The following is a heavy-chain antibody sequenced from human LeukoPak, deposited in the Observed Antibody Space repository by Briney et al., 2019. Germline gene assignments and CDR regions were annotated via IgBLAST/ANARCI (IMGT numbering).Heavy chain of an antibody. CDR3: VRAGDYGSGSAG. V-gene: IGHV1-18*01. Sequence: ASVKVSCKASGYTFTSYGISWVRQAPGQGLEWMGWISTFNGNTHYAQKFQGRVTMTTDTSTGTVYLDLRSLRSDDSAVYYCVRAGDYGSGSAGWGQGTLVTVSS. J-gene: IGHJ4*02. D-gene: IGHD3-10*01. CDR2: ISTFNGNT. CDR1: GYTFTSYG.